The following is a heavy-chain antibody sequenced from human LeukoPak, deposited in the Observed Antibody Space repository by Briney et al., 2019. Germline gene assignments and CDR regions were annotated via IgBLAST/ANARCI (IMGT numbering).Heavy chain of an antibody. CDR3: AEGNYDILTGYYMVY. J-gene: IGHJ4*02. D-gene: IGHD3-9*01. CDR1: GFTFSSYW. V-gene: IGHV3-7*03. CDR2: IKQDGSEK. Sequence: GGSLRLSCAASGFTFSSYWMSWVRQAPGKGLEWVANIKQDGSEKYYVDSVKGRFTISRDNSKNTLYLQMNSLRAEDTAVYYCAEGNYDILTGYYMVYWGQGTLVTVSS.